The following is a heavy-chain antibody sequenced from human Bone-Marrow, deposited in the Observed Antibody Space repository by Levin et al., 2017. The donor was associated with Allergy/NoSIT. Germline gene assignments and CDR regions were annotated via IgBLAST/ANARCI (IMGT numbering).Heavy chain of an antibody. J-gene: IGHJ4*02. V-gene: IGHV4-30-2*01. D-gene: IGHD3-10*01. Sequence: SETLSLTCAVSGGSISSGGYSWSWIRQPPGKGLEWIGYIYHSGSTYYNPSLKSRVTISVDRSKNQFSLKLSSVTAADTAVYYCARQGGVGFGELTEMGWGVFDYWGQGTLVTVSS. CDR1: GGSISSGGYS. CDR3: ARQGGVGFGELTEMGWGVFDY. CDR2: IYHSGST.